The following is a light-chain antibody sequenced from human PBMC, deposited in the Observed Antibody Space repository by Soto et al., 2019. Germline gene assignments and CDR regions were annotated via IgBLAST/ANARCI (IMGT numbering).Light chain of an antibody. J-gene: IGKJ1*01. CDR3: QQYPPPPLT. CDR1: QSVNDNY. V-gene: IGKV3-20*01. Sequence: EIVLTQSPGTLSLSPRERATLSCRASQSVNDNYLAWYQHKPGQAPRLLIYGASSRAPGIPARFSGSGSGTDVTLTISRLEPEDLASYYCQQYPPPPLTF. CDR2: GAS.